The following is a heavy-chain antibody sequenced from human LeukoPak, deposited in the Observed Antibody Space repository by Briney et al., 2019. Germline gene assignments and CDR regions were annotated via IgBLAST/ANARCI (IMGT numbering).Heavy chain of an antibody. CDR3: ARGNYDSSGSIRP. CDR1: GYTFTGYY. V-gene: IGHV1-2*02. CDR2: INPNSGGT. D-gene: IGHD3-22*01. J-gene: IGHJ5*02. Sequence: ASVKVSCKASGYTFTGYYMHWVRQAPGQGLEWMGWINPNSGGTNYAQKFQGRVTMTRDTSISTAYMELRSLRSDDTAVYYCARGNYDSSGSIRPWGQGTLVTVSS.